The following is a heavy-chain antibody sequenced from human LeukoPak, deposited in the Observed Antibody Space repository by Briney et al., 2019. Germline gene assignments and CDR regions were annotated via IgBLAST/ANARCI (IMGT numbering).Heavy chain of an antibody. V-gene: IGHV3-66*01. CDR3: ARDLGSSRSDC. D-gene: IGHD6-13*01. CDR1: GFTVRTNY. Sequence: GGSLRLSCAASGFTVRTNYMSWVRQAPGKGLEWVSVIYSGGTTYYADSVKGRFTISRDNSKNTLYLQMNSLRAEDTAVYYCARDLGSSRSDCWGQGTLVTVSS. CDR2: IYSGGTT. J-gene: IGHJ4*02.